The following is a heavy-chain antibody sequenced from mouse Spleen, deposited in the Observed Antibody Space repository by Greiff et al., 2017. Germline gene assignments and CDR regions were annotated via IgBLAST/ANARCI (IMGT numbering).Heavy chain of an antibody. J-gene: IGHJ3*01. CDR2: IDPSDSYT. Sequence: QVQLQQPGAELVKPGASVKLSCKASGYTFTSYWMQWVKQRPGPGLEWIGEIDPSDSYTNYNQKFKGKATLTVDTSSSTAYMQLSSLTSEDSAVYYCARGDGDYPFAYWGQGTLVTVSA. V-gene: IGHV1-50*01. CDR1: GYTFTSYW. CDR3: ARGDGDYPFAY. D-gene: IGHD2-13*01.